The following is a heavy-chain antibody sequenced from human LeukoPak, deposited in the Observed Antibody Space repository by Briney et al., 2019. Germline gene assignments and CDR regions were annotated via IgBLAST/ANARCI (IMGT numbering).Heavy chain of an antibody. V-gene: IGHV1-8*03. D-gene: IGHD2-2*01. CDR1: GYTFTSYD. J-gene: IGHJ3*02. CDR3: ARGGVFCSSTSCSLDAFDI. CDR2: MNPNSGNT. Sequence: EASVKVSCKASGYTFTSYDINWVRQATGQGLEWMGWMNPNSGNTGYAQKFQGRVTITRNTSISTAYMELSSLRSEDTAVYYCARGGVFCSSTSCSLDAFDIWGQGTMVTVSS.